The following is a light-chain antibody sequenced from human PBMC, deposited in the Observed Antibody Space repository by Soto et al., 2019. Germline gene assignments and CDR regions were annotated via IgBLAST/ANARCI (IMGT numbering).Light chain of an antibody. CDR3: QQSFSPLLT. Sequence: DIQMTQSPSSVSASVGDRVTITCRASQTLNNYLTWFQQKPGKAPKVLIYAASTLQSGVPSRFSRSGSGAEFTLTISSLQPEDFATYYCQQSFSPLLTFGGGTKVDIK. J-gene: IGKJ4*01. CDR2: AAS. V-gene: IGKV1-39*01. CDR1: QTLNNY.